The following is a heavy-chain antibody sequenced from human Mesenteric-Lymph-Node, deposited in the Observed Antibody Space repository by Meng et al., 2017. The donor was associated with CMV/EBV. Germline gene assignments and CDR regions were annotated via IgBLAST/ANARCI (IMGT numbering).Heavy chain of an antibody. V-gene: IGHV1-2*04. CDR3: ARTLGFHNYGDYGF. D-gene: IGHD4-17*01. CDR1: GYTLTGYY. CDR2: INPNSGGT. Sequence: KASGYTLTGYYMHWVRQAPGLGLEWMGWINPNSGGTNYAQKFQGWVTMTRDTSISTVYMELSRLTSDDTAVYYCARTLGFHNYGDYGFWGQGTLVTVSS. J-gene: IGHJ4*02.